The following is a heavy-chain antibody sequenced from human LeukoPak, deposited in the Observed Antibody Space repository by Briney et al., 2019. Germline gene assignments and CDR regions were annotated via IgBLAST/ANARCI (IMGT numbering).Heavy chain of an antibody. CDR1: GAFITNSHW. Sequence: PSGTLSLTCAVSGAFITNSHWWSWARQPPGKGLEWIGEIYHSGTTNYNPSLQSRVTMSVDKSKNQFSLKLSSVTAADTAVYYCATYFYGEYGSYYFDYWGQGTLVIVPP. D-gene: IGHD4-17*01. J-gene: IGHJ4*02. CDR2: IYHSGTT. CDR3: ATYFYGEYGSYYFDY. V-gene: IGHV4-4*02.